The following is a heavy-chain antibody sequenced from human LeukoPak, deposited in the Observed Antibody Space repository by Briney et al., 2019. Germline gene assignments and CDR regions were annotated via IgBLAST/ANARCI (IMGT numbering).Heavy chain of an antibody. J-gene: IGHJ5*02. V-gene: IGHV1-69*13. CDR3: AREAVAGHNWFDP. D-gene: IGHD6-19*01. Sequence: SVKVSCKASGYTFTSYGISWVRQAPGQGLEWMGGIIPIFGTANYAQKFQGRVTITADESTSTAYMELSSLRSEDTAVYYCAREAVAGHNWFDPWGQGTLVTISS. CDR1: GYTFTSYG. CDR2: IIPIFGTA.